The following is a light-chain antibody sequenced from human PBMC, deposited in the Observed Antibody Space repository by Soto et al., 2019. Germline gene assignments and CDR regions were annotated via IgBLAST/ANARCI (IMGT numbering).Light chain of an antibody. J-gene: IGKJ1*01. Sequence: DIQMTQSPSTLSASVGDRVTITCRASQSINSWLAWYQQKPGKAPQILIYDASTLKSGVPSRFSASGSGTEFTLIISSLQPDDFATYYCQQYTSYSWTFGQGIKVEI. CDR1: QSINSW. V-gene: IGKV1-5*01. CDR3: QQYTSYSWT. CDR2: DAS.